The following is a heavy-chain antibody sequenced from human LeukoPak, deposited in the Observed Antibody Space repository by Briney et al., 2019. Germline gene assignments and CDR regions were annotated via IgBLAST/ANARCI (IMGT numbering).Heavy chain of an antibody. Sequence: GEPLKISCKGSGFTFSYYWIGWVRQMPGKGLEWMGIIYPSDSDTRYSPSFQGQVTISADKSISTVYLQWSSLKASDTAMYYCARRAPGGRELVEKGVYYFDYWGQGTLVTVSS. CDR2: IYPSDSDT. CDR1: GFTFSYYW. D-gene: IGHD1-26*01. CDR3: ARRAPGGRELVEKGVYYFDY. V-gene: IGHV5-51*01. J-gene: IGHJ4*02.